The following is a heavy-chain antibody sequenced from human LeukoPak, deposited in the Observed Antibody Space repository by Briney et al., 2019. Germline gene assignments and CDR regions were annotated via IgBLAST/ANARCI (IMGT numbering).Heavy chain of an antibody. D-gene: IGHD6-19*01. CDR2: ISWYSGSI. CDR1: GFTYEEYP. J-gene: IGHJ5*02. Sequence: PLRLSCAPSGFTYEEYPMHWVRDAPGKALEWVSGISWYSGSIGYEDSVKGRISISKDNAKNSLYLQMSSLRAEDMALYYCARGSSSGWFDPWGQGTLVTVSS. CDR3: ARGSSSGWFDP. V-gene: IGHV3-9*03.